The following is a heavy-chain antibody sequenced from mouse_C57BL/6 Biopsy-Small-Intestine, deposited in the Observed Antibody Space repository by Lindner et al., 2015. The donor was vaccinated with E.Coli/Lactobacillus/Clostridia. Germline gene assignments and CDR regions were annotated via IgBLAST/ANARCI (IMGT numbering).Heavy chain of an antibody. D-gene: IGHD2-2*01. CDR2: IYPRSGNT. CDR1: GYTFTSHG. Sequence: VQLQESGAELARPGASVKLSCKASGYTFTSHGITWVKQRTGQGLEWIGEIYPRSGNTYYNEKFKGKATLTADKSSNTAHMQLSSLTSEDSAVYFCARSHNGFYAMDYWGQGTSVTVSS. V-gene: IGHV1-81*01. J-gene: IGHJ4*01. CDR3: ARSHNGFYAMDY.